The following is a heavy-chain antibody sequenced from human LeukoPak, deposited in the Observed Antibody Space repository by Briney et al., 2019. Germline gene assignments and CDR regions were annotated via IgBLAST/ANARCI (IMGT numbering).Heavy chain of an antibody. Sequence: SVKVSCKASGGTFSSYAISWVRQAPGQGLEWMGRIIPILGIANYAQKFQGRVTITADKSTGTAYMELSSLRSEDTPVYYCAIGGEYYYDSSGYSYWGQGTLVTVSS. D-gene: IGHD3-22*01. CDR2: IIPILGIA. CDR3: AIGGEYYYDSSGYSY. J-gene: IGHJ4*02. CDR1: GGTFSSYA. V-gene: IGHV1-69*04.